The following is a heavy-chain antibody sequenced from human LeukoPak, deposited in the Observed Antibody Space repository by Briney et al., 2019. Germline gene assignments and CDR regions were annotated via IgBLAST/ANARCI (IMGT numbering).Heavy chain of an antibody. CDR2: IYYSGST. CDR1: GGSISSSSYY. CDR3: ARAKERYSSSWYGSYYFDY. J-gene: IGHJ4*02. D-gene: IGHD6-13*01. Sequence: SETLSLTCTVSGGSISSSSYYWGWIRQPPGKGLEWIGSIYYSGSTYYNPSLKSRVTISVDTSKNQFSLKLSSVTAADTAVYYCARAKERYSSSWYGSYYFDYWGQGTLVTVSS. V-gene: IGHV4-39*07.